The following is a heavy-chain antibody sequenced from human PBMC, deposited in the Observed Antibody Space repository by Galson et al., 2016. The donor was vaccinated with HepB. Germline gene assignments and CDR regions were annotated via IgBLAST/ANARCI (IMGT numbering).Heavy chain of an antibody. D-gene: IGHD4-17*01. Sequence: SLRLSCAGSGFTFKNAWMNWVRQAPGKGLEWVARIKSKIDGGTTAYAAPVKGRFTISRDDSENTLYLQMNSLRAEDTAVYHCAKAFHPTTVTNLGPLEYWGQGTRVTVS. CDR2: IKSKIDGGTT. V-gene: IGHV3-15*07. J-gene: IGHJ4*02. CDR1: GFTFKNAW. CDR3: AKAFHPTTVTNLGPLEY.